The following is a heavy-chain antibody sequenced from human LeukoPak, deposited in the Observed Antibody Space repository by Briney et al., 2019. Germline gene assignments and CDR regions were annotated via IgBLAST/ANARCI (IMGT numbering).Heavy chain of an antibody. CDR1: GGSFSGYY. V-gene: IGHV4-34*01. CDR3: ARDKSSAAGLFDY. D-gene: IGHD6-13*01. CDR2: INHSGST. J-gene: IGHJ4*02. Sequence: PSETLSLTCAVYGGSFSGYYWSWIRQPPGKGLEWIGEINHSGSTNYNPSLKSRVTISVDTSKNQFSLKLSSVTAADTAVYYCARDKSSAAGLFDYWGQGTLVTVSS.